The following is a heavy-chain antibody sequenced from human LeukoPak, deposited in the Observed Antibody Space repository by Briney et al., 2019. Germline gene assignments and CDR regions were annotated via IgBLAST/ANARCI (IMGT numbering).Heavy chain of an antibody. V-gene: IGHV1-18*04. D-gene: IGHD2-2*01. CDR1: GYTFTSYG. J-gene: IGHJ5*02. CDR2: ISAYNGNT. Sequence: ASVKVSCKASGYTFTSYGINWVRQAPGQGLEWMGWISAYNGNTNYAQKLQGRVTMTTDTSASTAYMELRSLRSDDTAVYYCARVRGSTSCYDGNWFDPWGQGTLVTVSS. CDR3: ARVRGSTSCYDGNWFDP.